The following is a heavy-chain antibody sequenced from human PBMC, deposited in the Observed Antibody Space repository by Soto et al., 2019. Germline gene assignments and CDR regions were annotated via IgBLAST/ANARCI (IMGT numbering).Heavy chain of an antibody. CDR1: GGTFTDLG. J-gene: IGHJ5*02. CDR2: IIPIFGTP. D-gene: IGHD3-22*01. CDR3: ARGWDHYDSSGLLTWFDP. V-gene: IGHV1-69*13. Sequence: SVKVSCKASGGTFTDLGLHWLRQAPGQGLEWMGGIIPIFGTPNYAQKFQGRVIITADEFTSTAHMELSSLRSEDTAVYYCARGWDHYDSSGLLTWFDPWGQGTLVTVSS.